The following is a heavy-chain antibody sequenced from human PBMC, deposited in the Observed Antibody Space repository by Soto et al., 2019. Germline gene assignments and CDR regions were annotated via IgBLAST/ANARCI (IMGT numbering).Heavy chain of an antibody. D-gene: IGHD2-8*01. Sequence: QVQLQESGPGLVKPSETLSLTCTVSGGSISSYYWSWIRQPPGKGLEWIGYIYYSGSTNYNPSLRSRATIPVDTSKNQSPLKLSSVTAADTAVYYWAREMAYWGQGTLVTVSS. CDR3: AREMAY. CDR1: GGSISSYY. J-gene: IGHJ4*02. CDR2: IYYSGST. V-gene: IGHV4-59*01.